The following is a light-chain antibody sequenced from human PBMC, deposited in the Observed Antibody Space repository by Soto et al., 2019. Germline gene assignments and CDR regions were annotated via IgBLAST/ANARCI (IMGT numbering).Light chain of an antibody. CDR1: QTVSRD. Sequence: VLTQSPATLSLSRGERATLSCRASQTVSRDLAWYQQKPGQAPRLLIYYASNRAAGIPARFSGSGSGTDYTLTISSLEPEDSAVYYCQQRSTWPFLTFGGGTKVEI. CDR2: YAS. CDR3: QQRSTWPFLT. J-gene: IGKJ4*01. V-gene: IGKV3-11*01.